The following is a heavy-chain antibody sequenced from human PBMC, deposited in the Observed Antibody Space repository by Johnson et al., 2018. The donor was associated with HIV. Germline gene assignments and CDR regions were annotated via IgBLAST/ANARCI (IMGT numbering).Heavy chain of an antibody. Sequence: VQLVESGGGLVQPGGYLRLSCAASGFTVSSNYMSWVRQAPGKGLEWVSVIYSGVSTYYADSVQGRFTISRDNSKNTLYLQMNSLSAEDTAVYYCARGRDSIGDGGAFDIWGQGTMVTVSS. V-gene: IGHV3-66*01. CDR1: GFTVSSNY. CDR2: IYSGVST. J-gene: IGHJ3*02. D-gene: IGHD3-16*01. CDR3: ARGRDSIGDGGAFDI.